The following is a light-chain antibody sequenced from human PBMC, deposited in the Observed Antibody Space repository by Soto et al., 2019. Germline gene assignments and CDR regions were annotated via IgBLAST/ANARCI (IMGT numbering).Light chain of an antibody. J-gene: IGKJ1*01. V-gene: IGKV1-5*01. CDR2: HAS. CDR1: QSISNW. CDR3: QQDNSDS. Sequence: DIQMTPSPSPLPASVGARVTITCRASQSISNWLAWYQQTPGTAPKVLIYHASNLQSGLPSMFSGSGARTEFTLTISSLQPDVVATYYCQQDNSDSFGQGTKVDIK.